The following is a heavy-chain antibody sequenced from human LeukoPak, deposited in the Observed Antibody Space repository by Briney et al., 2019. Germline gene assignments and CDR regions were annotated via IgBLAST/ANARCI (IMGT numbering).Heavy chain of an antibody. CDR2: ISGSGGST. V-gene: IGHV3-23*01. CDR1: GLTFSSYA. Sequence: GGSLRLSCAASGLTFSSYAMSWVRPAPGKGLEWVSAISGSGGSTYYADSVKGRFTISRDNSKNTLYLQMNSLRAEDTAVYYCAKAPVDCSGGSCYSYYFDYWGQGTLVTVSS. J-gene: IGHJ4*02. CDR3: AKAPVDCSGGSCYSYYFDY. D-gene: IGHD2-15*01.